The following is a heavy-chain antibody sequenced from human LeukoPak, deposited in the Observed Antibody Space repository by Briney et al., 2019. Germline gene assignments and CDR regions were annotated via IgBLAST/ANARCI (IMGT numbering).Heavy chain of an antibody. V-gene: IGHV4-61*02. CDR2: IHPSGST. CDR3: AREHCSGGSCYSIYYYYYMDV. J-gene: IGHJ6*03. Sequence: SQTLSLTCAVSGASISSHNYYWGWIRQPAGKELECIGRIHPSGSTNYNPSLKSRVTISVDTSKNQFSLKLSSVTAADTAVYYCAREHCSGGSCYSIYYYYYMDVWGKGTTVTVSS. D-gene: IGHD2-15*01. CDR1: GASISSHNYY.